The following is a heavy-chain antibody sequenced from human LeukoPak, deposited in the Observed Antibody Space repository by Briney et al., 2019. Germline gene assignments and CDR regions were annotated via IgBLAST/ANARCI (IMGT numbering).Heavy chain of an antibody. CDR1: GGSFSGHY. V-gene: IGHV4-34*01. J-gene: IGHJ6*03. CDR3: ARVKDPGGYYYYYYMDI. CDR2: IKHSGST. Sequence: SETLSLTCAVYGGSFSGHYWTWIRQPPGKGLEWIGEIKHSGSTNYNPSLKSRVTISVDTSKNQFSLKVSSVTAADTAVYYCARVKDPGGYYYYYYMDIWGKGNTVTVSS. D-gene: IGHD3-16*01.